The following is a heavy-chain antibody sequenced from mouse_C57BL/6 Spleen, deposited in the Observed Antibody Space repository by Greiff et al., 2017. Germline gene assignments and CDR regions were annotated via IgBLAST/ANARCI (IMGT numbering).Heavy chain of an antibody. D-gene: IGHD2-14*01. Sequence: VQLQQSGTELVKPGASVKLSCKASGYTFTSYWMHWVKQRPGQGLEWIGNINPSNGGTNYNEKFKSKATLTVDKSSSTAYMQLSSLTSEDSAVYYCARSRAGYGWFAYWGQGTLVTVSA. CDR3: ARSRAGYGWFAY. CDR1: GYTFTSYW. J-gene: IGHJ3*01. CDR2: INPSNGGT. V-gene: IGHV1-53*01.